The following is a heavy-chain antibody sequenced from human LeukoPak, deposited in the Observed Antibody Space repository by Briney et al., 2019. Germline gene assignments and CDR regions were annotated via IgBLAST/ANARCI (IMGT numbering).Heavy chain of an antibody. D-gene: IGHD3-10*01. J-gene: IGHJ4*02. CDR2: INHSGST. V-gene: IGHV4-34*01. Sequence: SETLSLTCAVYGWSLSGYYWSWIRQPPGKGLEWIGEINHSGSTNYNPSLKSRVTISVDTSKNQFSLKLSSVTAADTAVYYCARGRRVRGPLDYWGQGTLVTVSS. CDR3: ARGRRVRGPLDY. CDR1: GWSLSGYY.